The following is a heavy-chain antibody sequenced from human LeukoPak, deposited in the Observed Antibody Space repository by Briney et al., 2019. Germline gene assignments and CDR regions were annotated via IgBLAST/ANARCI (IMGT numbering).Heavy chain of an antibody. V-gene: IGHV1-2*02. CDR1: GYTFTGYY. CDR3: ARDYDSSGYKAHYYYYYMDV. Sequence: PEASVKVSCKASGYTFTGYYMHWVRQAPGQGLEWMGWINPNSGGTNYAQKFQGRVTMTRDTSISTAYMGLSRLRSDDTAVYYCARDYDSSGYKAHYYYYYMDVWGKGTTVTISS. J-gene: IGHJ6*03. D-gene: IGHD3-22*01. CDR2: INPNSGGT.